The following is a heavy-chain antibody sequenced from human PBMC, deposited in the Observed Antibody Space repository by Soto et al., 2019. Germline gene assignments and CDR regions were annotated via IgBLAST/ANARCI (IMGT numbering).Heavy chain of an antibody. J-gene: IGHJ6*03. CDR2: INPNGSGT. CDR3: ARESGGATATLVYYNFYLDV. CDR1: GDTFNDYY. Sequence: QVQLVQSGAEVKKPGASVTVSCRSSGDTFNDYYIHWVRQAPGQGLEWMGWINPNGSGTKYAQKFQGWVTMTRDTSIRTVYMQLSRLRSDDTAVYYCARESGGATATLVYYNFYLDVWGTGTTVTVSS. V-gene: IGHV1-2*04. D-gene: IGHD2-15*01.